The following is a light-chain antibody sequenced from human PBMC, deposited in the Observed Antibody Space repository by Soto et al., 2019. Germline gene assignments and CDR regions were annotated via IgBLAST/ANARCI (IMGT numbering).Light chain of an antibody. Sequence: DIVMTQSPDSLAVSLGERATINCKSSQSVLYSSNHNNYLAWYQQKPGQPPKLLIYWASARESGVPDRFSGSGYGTDFTLTISSLQAEDVAVYYCQQYYSAPPTFGQGTKVEIK. V-gene: IGKV4-1*01. CDR1: QSVLYSSNHNNY. J-gene: IGKJ1*01. CDR2: WAS. CDR3: QQYYSAPPT.